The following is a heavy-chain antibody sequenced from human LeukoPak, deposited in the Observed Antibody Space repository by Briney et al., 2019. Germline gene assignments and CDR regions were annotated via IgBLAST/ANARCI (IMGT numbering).Heavy chain of an antibody. Sequence: GASVKVSCKASGYTFTSYYIHWVRQAPGQRLEWMGIINPSGGSTSYAQKFQGRVTMTSDTSTSTVYMELSSLRSEDTAVYYCARRVYCTSTSCFHYYYYMDVWGKGTTVTVSS. CDR3: ARRVYCTSTSCFHYYYYMDV. V-gene: IGHV1-46*03. CDR2: INPSGGST. D-gene: IGHD2-2*01. J-gene: IGHJ6*03. CDR1: GYTFTSYY.